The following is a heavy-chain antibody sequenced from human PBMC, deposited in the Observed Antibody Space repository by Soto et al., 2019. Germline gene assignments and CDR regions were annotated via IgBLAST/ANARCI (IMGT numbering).Heavy chain of an antibody. CDR2: MNPNSGNT. D-gene: IGHD6-6*01. J-gene: IGHJ4*02. CDR1: GYTFTNYN. CDR3: ARAEPYSTSAPCDY. Sequence: QVQLVQSGAEVKKPGASVKVSCKTSGYTFTNYNINWVRQATGQGLEWMGWMNPNSGNTGYAQKFQGRVTMTRNTSITTAYMELSSLRSGDTAVYYCARAEPYSTSAPCDYWGQGTLVTVSS. V-gene: IGHV1-8*01.